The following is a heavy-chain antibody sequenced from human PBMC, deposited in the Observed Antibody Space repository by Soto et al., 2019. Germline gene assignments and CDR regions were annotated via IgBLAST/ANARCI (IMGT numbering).Heavy chain of an antibody. V-gene: IGHV4-4*08. CDR1: GASISSYY. D-gene: IGHD1-26*01. CDR3: ARRGNPRRDY. J-gene: IGHJ4*02. Sequence: SETLSLTCSVSGASISSYYWTWIRQPPGKRLEWIGYIHNSGSSGYRSSLRSRVTMSIDTSKNQFSLMLTSVTAADTAVYYCARRGNPRRDYWGQGTLVTVSS. CDR2: IHNSGSS.